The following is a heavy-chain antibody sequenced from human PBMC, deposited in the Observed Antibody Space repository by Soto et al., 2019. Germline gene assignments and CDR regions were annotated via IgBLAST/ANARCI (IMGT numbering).Heavy chain of an antibody. Sequence: EVQLLESGGGLVQPGGSVRLSCAASGLSFGNYAMHWVRQAPGKGLEWVSVITGDSGRTYYADSVKGRFTISRDNSKKTLYPQMSSLRGEDTAVYYCAVSTNGGRDCFSACYGYFDIWGRGTLVTVTS. J-gene: IGHJ2*01. D-gene: IGHD2-8*01. CDR2: ITGDSGRT. CDR1: GLSFGNYA. V-gene: IGHV3-23*01. CDR3: AVSTNGGRDCFSACYGYFDI.